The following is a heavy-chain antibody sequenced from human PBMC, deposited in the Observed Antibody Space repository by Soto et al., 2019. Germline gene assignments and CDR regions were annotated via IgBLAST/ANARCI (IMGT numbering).Heavy chain of an antibody. CDR2: MNPNSGNT. CDR3: ARQRPYSSGWNNDAFDI. V-gene: IGHV1-8*01. D-gene: IGHD6-19*01. Sequence: QVQLVQSGAEVKKPGASVKVSCKASGYTFTSYDINWVRQATGQGLEWMGWMNPNSGNTGYAQKFQGRGTMTRNTSISTAYMELSSLRSEDTAVYYCARQRPYSSGWNNDAFDIWGQGTMVTVSS. J-gene: IGHJ3*02. CDR1: GYTFTSYD.